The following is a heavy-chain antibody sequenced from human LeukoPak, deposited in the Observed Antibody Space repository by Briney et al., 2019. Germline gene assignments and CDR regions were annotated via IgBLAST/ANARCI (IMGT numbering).Heavy chain of an antibody. J-gene: IGHJ4*02. CDR3: AKDPIFSGSYGVFDY. D-gene: IGHD1-26*01. V-gene: IGHV3-23*01. Sequence: GGSLRLSCAASGFTFSNYAMSWVRQAPGKGLEWVSPIIDSGNSIYYADSAEGRFTISRDNSKNTLYLQMNSLRAGDTAVYYCAKDPIFSGSYGVFDYWGLGTLVTVSS. CDR1: GFTFSNYA. CDR2: IIDSGNSI.